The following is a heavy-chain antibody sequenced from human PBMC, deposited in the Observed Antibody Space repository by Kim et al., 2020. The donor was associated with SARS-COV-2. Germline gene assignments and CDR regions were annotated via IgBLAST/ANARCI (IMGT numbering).Heavy chain of an antibody. CDR1: EFSVNSYW. CDR3: VRGGFHAMDV. CDR2: ISDDGRST. V-gene: IGHV3-74*01. J-gene: IGHJ6*02. Sequence: GGSLRLSCAASEFSVNSYWMRWVRQVPGKGLVWVSGISDDGRSTRYADSVKGRFTISRDYAKSTLYLQMSSLRAEDTAVYYGVRGGFHAMDVWGQGTRVT.